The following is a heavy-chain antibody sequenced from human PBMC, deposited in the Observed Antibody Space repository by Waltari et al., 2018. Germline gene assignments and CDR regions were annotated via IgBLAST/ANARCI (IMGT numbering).Heavy chain of an antibody. CDR2: INPNSGGT. V-gene: IGHV1-2*02. D-gene: IGHD1-26*01. J-gene: IGHJ4*02. CDR1: GYTFTGYY. CDR3: ARGGPLKRGSYQFDY. Sequence: QVQLVQSGAEVKKPGASVKVSCKASGYTFTGYYMPWVRPAPGQGLEWMGWINPNSGGTNYAQKFQGRVTMTRDTSISTAYMELSRLRSDDTAVYYCARGGPLKRGSYQFDYWGQGTLVTVSS.